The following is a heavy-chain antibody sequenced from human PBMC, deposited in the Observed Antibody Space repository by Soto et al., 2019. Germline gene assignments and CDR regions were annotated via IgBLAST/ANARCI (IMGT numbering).Heavy chain of an antibody. J-gene: IGHJ3*02. CDR3: ARDDSSGWSWGAFNI. CDR2: IWYDGSNK. Sequence: QVQLVESGGGVAQPGRSLRLSCAASGFTFSSYGMHWVRQAPGKGLEWVAVIWYDGSNKYYADSVKGRFTISRDNSKNALYLQMNSLRAEDTAVYYCARDDSSGWSWGAFNIWGQGTMVTVSS. D-gene: IGHD6-19*01. V-gene: IGHV3-33*01. CDR1: GFTFSSYG.